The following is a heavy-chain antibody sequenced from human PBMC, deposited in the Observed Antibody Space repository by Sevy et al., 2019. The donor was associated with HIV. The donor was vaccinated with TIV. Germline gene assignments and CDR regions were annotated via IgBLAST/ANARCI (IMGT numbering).Heavy chain of an antibody. Sequence: GGSLRLSCAASGFTFHDYAMHWVRQPPGKGLEWVCLISWSGGSTYYADSVKGRFTISRDNSKNSLYLQMNSLITEDTAFYYCAKDLGSSSWNYNGMDVWGQGTTVTVSS. V-gene: IGHV3-43D*03. CDR1: GFTFHDYA. J-gene: IGHJ6*02. CDR2: ISWSGGST. D-gene: IGHD6-6*01. CDR3: AKDLGSSSWNYNGMDV.